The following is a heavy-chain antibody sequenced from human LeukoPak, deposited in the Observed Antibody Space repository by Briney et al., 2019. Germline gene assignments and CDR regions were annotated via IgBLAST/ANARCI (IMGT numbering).Heavy chain of an antibody. CDR1: GFTFGHYA. Sequence: GGSLRLSCAASGFTFGHYAMHWVRQAPGKGLEWVAVIAYDGSNKFYADSVKGRLTISRDNSKNTLYLQMNSLRAEDRAVYYCVRKNYGEYYFDYWGQGTLVTVSS. CDR3: VRKNYGEYYFDY. V-gene: IGHV3-30-3*01. J-gene: IGHJ4*02. D-gene: IGHD4-17*01. CDR2: IAYDGSNK.